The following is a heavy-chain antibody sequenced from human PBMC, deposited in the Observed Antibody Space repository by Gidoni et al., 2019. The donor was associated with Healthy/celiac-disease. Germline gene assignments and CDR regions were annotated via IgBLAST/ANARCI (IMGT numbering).Heavy chain of an antibody. V-gene: IGHV3-23*01. D-gene: IGHD6-19*01. CDR2: ISGSGGST. Sequence: EVQLLESGGGLVQPGGSLRLSCAASGFTFSSYAMRWVRQAPGKGLEWVSAISGSGGSTYYADSVKGRFTISRDNSKNTLYLQMNSLRAEDTAVYYCAKVVLGYSSGWHYFDYWGQGTLVTVSS. CDR1: GFTFSSYA. J-gene: IGHJ4*02. CDR3: AKVVLGYSSGWHYFDY.